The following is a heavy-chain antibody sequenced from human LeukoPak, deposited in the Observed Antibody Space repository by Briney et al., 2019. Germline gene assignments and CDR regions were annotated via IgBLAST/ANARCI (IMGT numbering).Heavy chain of an antibody. D-gene: IGHD4-4*01. CDR1: GGSISSYY. J-gene: IGHJ4*02. V-gene: IGHV4-59*01. CDR2: IYYSGST. CDR3: ARVSYSNYVFDY. Sequence: NASETLSLTCTVSGGSISSYYWSWIRQPPGKGLEWIGYIYYSGSTNYNPSLKSRVTISVDTSKNQFSLKLSSVTAADTAVYYCARVSYSNYVFDYWGQGTLVTVSS.